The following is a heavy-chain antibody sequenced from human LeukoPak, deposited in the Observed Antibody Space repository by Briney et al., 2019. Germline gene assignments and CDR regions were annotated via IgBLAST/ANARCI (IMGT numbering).Heavy chain of an antibody. D-gene: IGHD3-3*01. J-gene: IGHJ4*02. V-gene: IGHV2-70*11. CDR2: IDWDDDK. CDR3: ARSYDFWSGYPDY. CDR1: SGSIFSSNWW. Sequence: TLSLTCAVSSGSIFSSNWWSWIRQPPGKALEWLARIDWDDDKYYSTSLKTRLTISKDTSKNRVVLTMTNIDPVDTATYYCARSYDFWSGYPDYWGQGTLVTVSS.